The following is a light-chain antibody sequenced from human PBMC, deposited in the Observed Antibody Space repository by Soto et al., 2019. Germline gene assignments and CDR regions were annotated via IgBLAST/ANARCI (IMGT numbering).Light chain of an antibody. V-gene: IGKV3-15*01. CDR3: QQYNNWPLT. CDR1: QSVSSS. Sequence: EIVMTQSPATLSVSPGERAALSCRASQSVSSSLAWYQQKPGQAPRLLIYGASTRATGIPARFSGSGSGTEFTLTIGSLQYEDVAVYYCQQYNNWPLTFGGGTKVDIK. J-gene: IGKJ4*01. CDR2: GAS.